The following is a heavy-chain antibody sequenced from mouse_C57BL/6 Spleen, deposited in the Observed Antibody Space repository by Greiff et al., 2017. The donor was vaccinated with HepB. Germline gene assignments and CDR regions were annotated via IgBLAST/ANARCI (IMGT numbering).Heavy chain of an antibody. V-gene: IGHV1-15*01. D-gene: IGHD1-1*01. CDR1: GYTFTDYE. Sequence: VQLQQSGAELVRPGASVTLSCKASGYTFTDYEMHWVKQTPVHGLEWIGAIDPETGGTAYNQKFKGKAILTADKSSSTAYMELRSLTSEDSAVYYCIFITTVVESNFDYWGQGTTLTVSS. CDR3: IFITTVVESNFDY. CDR2: IDPETGGT. J-gene: IGHJ2*01.